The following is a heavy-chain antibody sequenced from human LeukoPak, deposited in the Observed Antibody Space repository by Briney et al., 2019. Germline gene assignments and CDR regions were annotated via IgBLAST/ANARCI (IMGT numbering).Heavy chain of an antibody. D-gene: IGHD7-27*01. J-gene: IGHJ4*02. V-gene: IGHV3-23*01. CDR1: GFTFNSYA. Sequence: GGSLRLSCAASGFTFNSYAMTWVRQAPGKGLEWVSLISDSGGRIYYADSVKGRFTISRDNSKNTLYLQMNSLRAEDTAVYYCARGHWGLDSWGQGTLVSVSS. CDR2: ISDSGGRI. CDR3: ARGHWGLDS.